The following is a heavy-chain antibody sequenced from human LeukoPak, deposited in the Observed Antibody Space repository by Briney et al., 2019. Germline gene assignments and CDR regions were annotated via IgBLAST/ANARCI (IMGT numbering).Heavy chain of an antibody. CDR2: ISYDGSNK. D-gene: IGHD2-21*02. V-gene: IGHV3-30*18. J-gene: IGHJ5*02. Sequence: GGSLRLSCAASGFTFSNYGMHWVRQAPGKGLQWVAFISYDGSNKYYADSVKGRFTISRDNSKNTLYLQMNSLRAEDTAVYYCAKKDCLGPSWFDPWGQGTRVTVSS. CDR1: GFTFSNYG. CDR3: AKKDCLGPSWFDP.